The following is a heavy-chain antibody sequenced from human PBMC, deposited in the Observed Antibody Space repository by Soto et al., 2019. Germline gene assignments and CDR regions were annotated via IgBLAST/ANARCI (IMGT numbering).Heavy chain of an antibody. Sequence: PSETLSLTCAVYGGSFSDYYWSWIPQPPGKGLEWIGEINHSGSTHYNPSLKSRVTISVDTSKNQFSLKLYSVTAADTAVYYCASQQQLASYFDYWGQGTLVTVSS. J-gene: IGHJ4*02. CDR2: INHSGST. V-gene: IGHV4-34*01. CDR1: GGSFSDYY. D-gene: IGHD6-13*01. CDR3: ASQQQLASYFDY.